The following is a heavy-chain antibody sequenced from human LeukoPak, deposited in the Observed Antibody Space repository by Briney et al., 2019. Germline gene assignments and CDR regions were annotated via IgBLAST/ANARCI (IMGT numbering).Heavy chain of an antibody. CDR1: GYTFTNYW. V-gene: IGHV5-51*01. CDR3: ARRGFCSGGSCFSAPSDL. CDR2: VYPGDSDT. D-gene: IGHD2-15*01. J-gene: IGHJ5*02. Sequence: GESLKISCQGSGYTFTNYWIAWVRQMPGKGLEWMGIVYPGDSDTRYSPSFQGQVSISADKSINTAYLQWGSLKASDTAMYYCARRGFCSGGSCFSAPSDLWGQGTLLTVSS.